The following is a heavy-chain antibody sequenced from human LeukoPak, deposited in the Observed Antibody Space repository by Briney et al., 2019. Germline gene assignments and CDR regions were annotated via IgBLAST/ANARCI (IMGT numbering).Heavy chain of an antibody. CDR2: IYYSGST. CDR1: GGSISNYY. CDR3: ARNYDFWSPDY. D-gene: IGHD3-3*01. J-gene: IGHJ4*02. Sequence: SETLSLTCTVSGGSISNYYWSWIRQPPGKGLEWIGYIYYSGSTNYNPSLKSRVTISVDTSKNQFSLKLSSVTAADTAVYYCARNYDFWSPDYWGQGTLVTVSS. V-gene: IGHV4-59*12.